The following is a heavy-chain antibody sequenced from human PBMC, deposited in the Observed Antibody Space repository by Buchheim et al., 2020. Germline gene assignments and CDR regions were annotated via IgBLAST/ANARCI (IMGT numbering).Heavy chain of an antibody. CDR2: ISYDGSNK. Sequence: QVQLVESGGGVVQPGRSLRLSCAASGFTFSSYDMHWVRQAPGKGLEWVAVISYDGSNKYYADSVKGRFTISRDNSKHTLFLQMNSLRAEDTAVYYCASLQNDYWGQGTL. CDR1: GFTFSSYD. V-gene: IGHV3-30-3*01. CDR3: ASLQNDY. J-gene: IGHJ4*02. D-gene: IGHD2-15*01.